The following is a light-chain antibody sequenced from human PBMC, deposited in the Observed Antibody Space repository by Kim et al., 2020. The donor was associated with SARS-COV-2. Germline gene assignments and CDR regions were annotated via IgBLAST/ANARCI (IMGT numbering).Light chain of an antibody. CDR3: SSYTSSSTYV. CDR1: SSDVGDYNY. Sequence: GHTVTISCRGTSSDVGDYNYVPWYQQHPGKAPKHKIYDVSKRPSGVSNRFSGSKSGNTASLTISGLQAEDEADYYCSSYTSSSTYVFGTGTKVTVL. J-gene: IGLJ1*01. V-gene: IGLV2-14*04. CDR2: DVS.